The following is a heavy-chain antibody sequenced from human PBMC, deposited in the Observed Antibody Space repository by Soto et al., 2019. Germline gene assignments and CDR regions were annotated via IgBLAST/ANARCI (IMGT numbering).Heavy chain of an antibody. D-gene: IGHD2-8*01. Sequence: SETLSLTCTVSGGSIISYYWSWILQPPWKGLEWIGYIYYSGSTNYNPSLKSRVTISVDTSKNQFSLKLSSVTAADTAVYYCARDIMGTNYYYYGMDVWGQGTTVTVSS. CDR1: GGSIISYY. V-gene: IGHV4-59*01. CDR3: ARDIMGTNYYYYGMDV. CDR2: IYYSGST. J-gene: IGHJ6*02.